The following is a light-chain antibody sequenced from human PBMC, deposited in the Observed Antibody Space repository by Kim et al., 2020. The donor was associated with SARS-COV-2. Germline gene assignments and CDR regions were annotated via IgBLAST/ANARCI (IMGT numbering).Light chain of an antibody. J-gene: IGKJ4*01. V-gene: IGKV1-33*01. Sequence: VGDRVTITCQESQDISNYLNWYQQKPGKAPKLLIYDASNLETGVPSRFSGSGSGTDFTFTISSLQPEDIATYYCQQYDNLPPLTFGGGTKVDIK. CDR1: QDISNY. CDR2: DAS. CDR3: QQYDNLPPLT.